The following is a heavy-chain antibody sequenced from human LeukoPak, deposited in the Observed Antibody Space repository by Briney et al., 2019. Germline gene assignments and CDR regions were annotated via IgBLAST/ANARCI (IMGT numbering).Heavy chain of an antibody. CDR3: ARGRDRSKAGDL. CDR1: GGSCDDYY. J-gene: IGHJ5*02. D-gene: IGHD5-24*01. CDR2: VHPHGIL. Sequence: SETLSLTCAVYGGSCDDYYCSWIRQPPGKGLEWIGEVHPHGILYYNSSLLSRVTISIDTSKTQFSLRLTSVTASDTAFYYCARGRDRSKAGDLWGQGSLDTVSS. V-gene: IGHV4-34*01.